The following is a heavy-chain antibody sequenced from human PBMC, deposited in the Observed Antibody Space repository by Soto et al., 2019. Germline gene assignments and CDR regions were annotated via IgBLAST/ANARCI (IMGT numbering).Heavy chain of an antibody. CDR1: GVSISSDGYS. CDR2: IYQSGST. Sequence: QLQLQESGSGLVKPSQTLSLTCAVSGVSISSDGYSWSWIRQPPGKGLEWIGFIYQSGSTYYNPCLRGRGTMSVDRSKSQFSLKLASVTAADTAVYYCARAYYDFWTSYHYGMDVWGQGTTVTVSS. J-gene: IGHJ6*02. CDR3: ARAYYDFWTSYHYGMDV. V-gene: IGHV4-30-2*01. D-gene: IGHD3-3*01.